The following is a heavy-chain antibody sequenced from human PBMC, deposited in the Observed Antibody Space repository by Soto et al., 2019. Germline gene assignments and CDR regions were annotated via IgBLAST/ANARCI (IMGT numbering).Heavy chain of an antibody. J-gene: IGHJ4*02. CDR3: ARDRVEYSGYGSFDY. V-gene: IGHV3-21*01. CDR2: ISSSSSYI. Sequence: PGGSLRLSCTASGFTFSSYSMNWVRQAPGKGLEWVSSISSSSSYIYYADSVKGRFTISRDNAKNSLYLQMNSLRAEDTAVYYCARDRVEYSGYGSFDYWGQGTLVTVSS. CDR1: GFTFSSYS. D-gene: IGHD5-12*01.